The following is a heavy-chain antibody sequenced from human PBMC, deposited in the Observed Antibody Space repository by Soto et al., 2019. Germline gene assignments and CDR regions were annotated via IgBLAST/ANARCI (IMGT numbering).Heavy chain of an antibody. CDR2: ISGYNGNT. V-gene: IGHV1-18*01. CDR1: GYTFSYYG. CDR3: ARDSSSWFYYFYGMDV. J-gene: IGHJ6*02. Sequence: ASVKVSCKASGYTFSYYGISWVRQAPRKGLEWMGWISGYNGNTNYAQNLQGRVTMTTDTSTSTAYMELRSLSSDDTALYYCARDSSSWFYYFYGMDVWGQGTTVTVSS. D-gene: IGHD6-13*01.